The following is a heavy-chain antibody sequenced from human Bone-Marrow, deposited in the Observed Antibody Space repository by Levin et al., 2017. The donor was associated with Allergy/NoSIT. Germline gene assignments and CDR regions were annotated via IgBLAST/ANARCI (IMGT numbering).Heavy chain of an antibody. CDR3: ARIWTDFYGSGGYRSDY. CDR2: ISGYSRKT. Sequence: ASVKVSCKASGYTFSDYGISWVRQAPGQGPEWLGWISGYSRKTNYAQKFQGRVTMPRDTSTTTAYMELTNLRSDDTGVSYCARIWTDFYGSGGYRSDYWGQGTLVTVSS. J-gene: IGHJ4*02. D-gene: IGHD3-10*01. CDR1: GYTFSDYG. V-gene: IGHV1-18*04.